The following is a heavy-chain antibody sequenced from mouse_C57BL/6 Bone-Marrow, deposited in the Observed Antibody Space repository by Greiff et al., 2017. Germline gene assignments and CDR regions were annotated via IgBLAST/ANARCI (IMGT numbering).Heavy chain of an antibody. Sequence: VQLQQPGAELVRPGTSVKLSCKASGYTFTSYWMHWVKQRPGQGLEWIGVIDPSDSYTNYNQKFKGKATLTVDPSSSTAYMQLSSLTSEDSAVYYCKNVYYYGRYFDYWGQGTTLTVSS. J-gene: IGHJ2*01. CDR2: IDPSDSYT. CDR3: KNVYYYGRYFDY. D-gene: IGHD1-1*01. CDR1: GYTFTSYW. V-gene: IGHV1-59*01.